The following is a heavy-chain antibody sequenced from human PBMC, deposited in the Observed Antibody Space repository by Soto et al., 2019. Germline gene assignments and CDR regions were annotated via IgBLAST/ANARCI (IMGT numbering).Heavy chain of an antibody. CDR1: GYTFSSYP. V-gene: IGHV1-18*01. CDR3: ARAIAPVDT. Sequence: QIQLVQSGAEVKMPGASVKVSCKATGYTFSSYPITWVRQAPGQGLERMGWISAYNGNTNDAQNLQGRITLTTDPSTSTASMEPRRLRSGNTAVYYCARAIAPVDTWGQGTLVTVSS. J-gene: IGHJ5*02. CDR2: ISAYNGNT.